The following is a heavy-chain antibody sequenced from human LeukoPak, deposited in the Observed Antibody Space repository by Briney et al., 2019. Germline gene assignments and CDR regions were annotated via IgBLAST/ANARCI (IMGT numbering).Heavy chain of an antibody. Sequence: ASVKVSCKASGYTFTSYYMHWVRQAPGQGLEWMGIINPSGGSTSYAQKFQGRVTMTRDTSTSTVYMELSSLRSEDTAVYYCASWRWLHGAFDIWGQGTMDTVSS. CDR3: ASWRWLHGAFDI. V-gene: IGHV1-46*01. J-gene: IGHJ3*02. D-gene: IGHD5-12*01. CDR1: GYTFTSYY. CDR2: INPSGGST.